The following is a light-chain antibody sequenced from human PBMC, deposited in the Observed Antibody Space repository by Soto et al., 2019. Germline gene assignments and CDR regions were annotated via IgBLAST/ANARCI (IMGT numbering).Light chain of an antibody. CDR2: DNN. V-gene: IGLV1-51*01. Sequence: QSVLTQPPSVSAAPGQKVTISCSGSSSNIGNNYVSWYQQLPGTAPKLLMYDNNKRPSWIPDRVSGSKSGTSATLGITGLQTGDEADYYCGTWDSSLSAVVFGGGTKLTVL. CDR3: GTWDSSLSAVV. J-gene: IGLJ2*01. CDR1: SSNIGNNY.